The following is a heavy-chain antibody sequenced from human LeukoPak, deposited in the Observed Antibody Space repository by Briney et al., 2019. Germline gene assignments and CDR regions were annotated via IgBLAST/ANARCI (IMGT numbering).Heavy chain of an antibody. D-gene: IGHD2-15*01. J-gene: IGHJ4*02. Sequence: QAGGSLRLSCAASGFTFSSYSMNWVRQAPGRGLEWVANIKQDGSEKYYADSVKGRFTISRDNAKNSLYLQMNSLRVEDTAMYYCAADSGGSRYWGQGTLATVSS. CDR3: AADSGGSRY. CDR1: GFTFSSYS. V-gene: IGHV3-7*01. CDR2: IKQDGSEK.